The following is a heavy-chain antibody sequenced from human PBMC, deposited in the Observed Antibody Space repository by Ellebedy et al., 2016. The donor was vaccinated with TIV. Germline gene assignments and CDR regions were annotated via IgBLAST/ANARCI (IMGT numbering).Heavy chain of an antibody. V-gene: IGHV3-23*01. CDR1: GFTFSSYA. CDR2: ISGSGGST. CDR3: AKDHIVGRLDYFDY. Sequence: GESLKISXAASGFTFSSYAMSWVRQAPGKGLEWVSAISGSGGSTYYADSVKGRFTISRDNSKNTLYLQMNSLRAEDTAVYYCAKDHIVGRLDYFDYWGQGTLVTVSS. D-gene: IGHD1-26*01. J-gene: IGHJ4*02.